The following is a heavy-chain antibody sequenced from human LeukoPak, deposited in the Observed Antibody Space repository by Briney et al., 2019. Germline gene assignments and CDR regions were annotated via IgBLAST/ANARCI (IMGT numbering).Heavy chain of an antibody. Sequence: SETLSLTCTVSGGSISSYYWSWIRQPAGKGLEWIGRIYTSGSTNYNPSLKSRVTMSVDTSKNQFSLKLSSVTAADTAVYYCARVYCSSTSCYTAFDIWGQGTMVTVSS. CDR3: ARVYCSSTSCYTAFDI. V-gene: IGHV4-4*07. CDR1: GGSISSYY. J-gene: IGHJ3*02. CDR2: IYTSGST. D-gene: IGHD2-2*02.